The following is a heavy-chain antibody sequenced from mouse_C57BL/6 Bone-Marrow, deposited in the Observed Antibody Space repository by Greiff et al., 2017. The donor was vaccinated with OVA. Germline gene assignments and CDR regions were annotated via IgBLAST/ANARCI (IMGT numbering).Heavy chain of an antibody. CDR2: IRNKANGYTT. D-gene: IGHD4-1*01. V-gene: IGHV7-3*01. CDR3: ARYELGTAWFAY. J-gene: IGHJ3*01. Sequence: EVNVVESGGGLVQPGGSLSLSCAASGFTFTDYYMSWVRQPPGKALEWLGFIRNKANGYTTEYSASVKGRFTISRDNSQSILYLQMNALRAEDSATYYCARYELGTAWFAYWGQGTLVTVSA. CDR1: GFTFTDYY.